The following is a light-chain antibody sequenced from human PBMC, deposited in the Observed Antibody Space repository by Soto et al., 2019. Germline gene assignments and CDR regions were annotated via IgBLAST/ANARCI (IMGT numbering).Light chain of an antibody. Sequence: MTQSPATLSVSPGERATLSCRASRSVNSNLXXYXXKXGXXXRXXXYGATTRATGIPARFSGSGSGTEFTLTISSLQPDDFATYYCQQYNSYSWTFGQGNKVDI. CDR3: QQYNSYSWT. CDR2: GAT. V-gene: IGKV3-15*01. J-gene: IGKJ1*01. CDR1: RSVNSN.